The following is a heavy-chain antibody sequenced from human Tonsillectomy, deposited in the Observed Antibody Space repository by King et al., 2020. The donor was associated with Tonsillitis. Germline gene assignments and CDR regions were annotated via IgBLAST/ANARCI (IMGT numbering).Heavy chain of an antibody. CDR2: IYTSGST. CDR1: GGSISSYY. D-gene: IGHD4-17*01. V-gene: IGHV4-4*07. J-gene: IGHJ4*02. Sequence: VQLQESGPGLVKPSETLSLTCTVSGGSISSYYWSWIRQPAGKGLEWTGRIYTSGSTNYNPSLKSRVTMSVDTSKNQFSLKLSSVTAADTAVYYCARDRHDYGDFYPDYWGQGTLVTVSS. CDR3: ARDRHDYGDFYPDY.